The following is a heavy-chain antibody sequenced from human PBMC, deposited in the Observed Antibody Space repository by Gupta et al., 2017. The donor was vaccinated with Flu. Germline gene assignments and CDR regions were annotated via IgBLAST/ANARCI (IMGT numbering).Heavy chain of an antibody. D-gene: IGHD1-26*01. J-gene: IGHJ4*02. Sequence: EVQLVESGGGLVQPGGSLRISCAASGFTFSSYWMSWVRQAPGKGLEWVANIKKDGGEKYYVDSMKGRFTISRDNAKNSLYLQMNSLRAEDTAVYYCARGGSGSLQHKSDYWGQGTLVTVSS. V-gene: IGHV3-7*04. CDR1: GFTFSSYW. CDR3: ARGGSGSLQHKSDY. CDR2: IKKDGGEK.